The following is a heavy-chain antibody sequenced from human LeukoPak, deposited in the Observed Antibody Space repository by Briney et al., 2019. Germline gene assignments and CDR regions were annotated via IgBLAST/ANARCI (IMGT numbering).Heavy chain of an antibody. Sequence: PGRSLRLSCAASGFTFSSYGMHWVRQAPGKGLEWVAVISYDGSNKYYADSVKGRFTISRDNSKNTLYLQMNSLRAEDTAVYYCAKDRGSYDWGQGTLVTVSS. CDR1: GFTFSSYG. J-gene: IGHJ4*02. CDR2: ISYDGSNK. V-gene: IGHV3-30*18. D-gene: IGHD1-26*01. CDR3: AKDRGSYD.